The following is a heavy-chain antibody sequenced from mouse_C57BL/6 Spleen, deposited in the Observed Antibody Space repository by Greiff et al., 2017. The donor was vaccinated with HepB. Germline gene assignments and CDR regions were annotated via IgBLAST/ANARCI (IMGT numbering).Heavy chain of an antibody. J-gene: IGHJ1*03. CDR3: ARQITTVVATEYFDV. Sequence: EVQVVESGGDLVKPGGSLKLSCAASGFTFSSYGMSWVRQTPDKRLEWVATISSGGSYTYYPDSVKGRYTISRDNAKNTLYLQMSSLKSEDTAMYYCARQITTVVATEYFDVWGTGTTVTVSS. CDR1: GFTFSSYG. V-gene: IGHV5-6*01. D-gene: IGHD1-1*01. CDR2: ISSGGSYT.